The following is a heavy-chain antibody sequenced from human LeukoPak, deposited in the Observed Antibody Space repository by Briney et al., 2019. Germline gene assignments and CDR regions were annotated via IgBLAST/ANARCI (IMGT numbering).Heavy chain of an antibody. CDR1: GYTFNYYG. J-gene: IGHJ4*02. CDR2: ISTYNGNT. V-gene: IGHV1-18*01. Sequence: ASVKVSCKASGYTFNYYGINWVRQAPGQGLEWMGWISTYNGNTNYAQNLQGRVTMTTDTSTSTAYMELRSLRSDDTALYYCARGGYSYGYMGYSDYWGQGTLVTVSS. D-gene: IGHD5-18*01. CDR3: ARGGYSYGYMGYSDY.